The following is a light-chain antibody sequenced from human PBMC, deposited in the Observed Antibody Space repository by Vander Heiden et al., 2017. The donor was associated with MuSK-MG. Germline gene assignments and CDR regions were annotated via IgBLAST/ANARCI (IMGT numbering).Light chain of an antibody. V-gene: IGLV1-40*01. CDR2: SNS. CDR3: QSYDTSLSGSV. J-gene: IGLJ2*01. CDR1: SSNIGAGYG. Sequence: QSVLTQPPSVSGAPGQMVTISCTGSSSNIGAGYGVHWYQQLPGTAPKLLIYSNSNRPSGVPDRFSGSKSGTSASLAITGLQAEDEADYYCQSYDTSLSGSVFGGGTKLTVL.